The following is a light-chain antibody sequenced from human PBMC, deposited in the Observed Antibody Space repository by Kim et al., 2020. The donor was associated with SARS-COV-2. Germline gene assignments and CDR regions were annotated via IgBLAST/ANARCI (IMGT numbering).Light chain of an antibody. J-gene: IGKJ4*01. Sequence: EIVLTQSPATLSLSPGERATLSYRASQSVRIYLAWFQQKPGQTPRLLIYDASNKTTGIPARFSGSGSGTDFTLTISSLEPEDFAVYYCQQRSTWPLTCGRGTKVDIK. V-gene: IGKV3-11*01. CDR1: QSVRIY. CDR2: DAS. CDR3: QQRSTWPLT.